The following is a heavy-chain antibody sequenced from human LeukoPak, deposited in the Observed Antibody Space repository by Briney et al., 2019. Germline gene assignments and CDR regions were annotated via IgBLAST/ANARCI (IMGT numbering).Heavy chain of an antibody. CDR3: VGYCSGGSCPFDY. V-gene: IGHV3-21*01. CDR1: GFTFSSYS. D-gene: IGHD2-15*01. Sequence: GGSLRLSCAASGFTFSSYSMNWVRQAPGKGLEWVSSISSSSSYIYYADSVKGRFTISRDNAKNSLYLQMNSMRAEDTAVYYCVGYCSGGSCPFDYWGQGTLVTVSS. CDR2: ISSSSSYI. J-gene: IGHJ4*02.